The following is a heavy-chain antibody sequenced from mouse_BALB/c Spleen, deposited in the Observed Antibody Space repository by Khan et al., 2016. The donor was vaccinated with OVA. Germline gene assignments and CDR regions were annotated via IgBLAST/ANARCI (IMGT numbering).Heavy chain of an antibody. CDR3: ARRNYFGYTFAY. CDR2: ISPGSGDK. D-gene: IGHD1-2*01. Sequence: VQLQESGAELARPGASVKLSCKASGYTFTDDDINWVKQRTGQGLEGSGEISPGSGDKDEKEKVKGKATLTADKSTSKGYMQLSSLTAEASAVYFCARRNYFGYTFAYWGQGTLVTVSA. V-gene: IGHV1-77*01. CDR1: GYTFTDDD. J-gene: IGHJ3*01.